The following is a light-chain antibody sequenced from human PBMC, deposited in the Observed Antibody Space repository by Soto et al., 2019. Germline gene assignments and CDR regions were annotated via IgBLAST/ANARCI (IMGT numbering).Light chain of an antibody. Sequence: QTVVTQEPSLTVSPGGTVTLTCGSITGTVTTGHAPYWFQQKPGQAPRTLIYETTNRHSWTPTRFSGSLLGGKAALTLSGAQPEDEAEYYCLLSYSGARVFGGGTKVTVL. CDR2: ETT. J-gene: IGLJ2*01. CDR1: TGTVTTGHA. CDR3: LLSYSGARV. V-gene: IGLV7-46*01.